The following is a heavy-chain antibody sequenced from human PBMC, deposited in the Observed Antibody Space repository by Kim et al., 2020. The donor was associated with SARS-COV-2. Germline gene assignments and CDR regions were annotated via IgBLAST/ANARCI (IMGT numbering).Heavy chain of an antibody. J-gene: IGHJ4*02. D-gene: IGHD3-3*01. Sequence: GGSLRLSCAASGFTFSRYWMSWVRQAPGKGLEWVANISEDGSEKYYVDSMKGRFTISRDNAKNSLYLQMNSLRADDTAVYYCARVEGGQDFFDYWGQGTLVTVSS. CDR3: ARVEGGQDFFDY. CDR1: GFTFSRYW. V-gene: IGHV3-7*03. CDR2: ISEDGSEK.